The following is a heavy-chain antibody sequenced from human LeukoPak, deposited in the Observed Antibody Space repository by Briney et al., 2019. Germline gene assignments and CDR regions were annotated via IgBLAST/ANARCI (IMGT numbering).Heavy chain of an antibody. CDR1: GFTFSSYS. CDR2: ISSSSSYI. D-gene: IGHD3-9*01. Sequence: GGSLRLSCAASGFTFSSYSMNWVRQAPGKGLEWVSSISSSSSYIYYADSVKGRFTISRDNAKNSLYLQMNSLRAEDTAVYYCARGQRVELRYFDWLYNWFDPWGQGTLVTVSS. J-gene: IGHJ5*02. V-gene: IGHV3-21*01. CDR3: ARGQRVELRYFDWLYNWFDP.